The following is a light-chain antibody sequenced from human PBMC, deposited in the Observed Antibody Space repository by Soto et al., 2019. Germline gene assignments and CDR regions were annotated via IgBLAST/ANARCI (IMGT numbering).Light chain of an antibody. CDR3: QKYNSAPPT. Sequence: DIQMTQSPSSLSATVGDRVTITCRACQGISNYLAWYQQKPGKVPKLLIYAASTFQSGVPSRFSGSGSGTDFTLTISSLQPEDVATYYCQKYNSAPPTFGGGTKVDIK. J-gene: IGKJ4*01. V-gene: IGKV1-27*01. CDR2: AAS. CDR1: QGISNY.